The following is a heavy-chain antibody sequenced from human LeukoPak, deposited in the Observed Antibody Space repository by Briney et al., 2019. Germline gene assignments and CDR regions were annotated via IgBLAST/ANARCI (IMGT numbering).Heavy chain of an antibody. J-gene: IGHJ4*02. V-gene: IGHV3-23*01. CDR3: AKDGNWARFED. CDR1: GFSFSSYI. CDR2: ITSRSTT. Sequence: PGGSLRLSCAASGFSFSSYIMNWVRQAPGKGLEWVSGITSRSTTYYADSVKGRFTISRDNSKNMVWLQINSPTAEDTATYYCAKDGNWARFEDWGQGTLVTVSS. D-gene: IGHD7-27*01.